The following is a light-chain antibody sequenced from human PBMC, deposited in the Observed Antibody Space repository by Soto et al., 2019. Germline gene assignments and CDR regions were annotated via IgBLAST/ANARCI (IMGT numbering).Light chain of an antibody. CDR2: GAS. Sequence: DIQMTQSPSSLSASVGNRVIITCRASQDISNYLAWYQQKPGKVPKLLIYGASTLQSGVPSRFSGSGSGTDFTLTISILQPEDVATYYCQKHNSAPLFGGGTKVEIK. J-gene: IGKJ4*01. V-gene: IGKV1-27*01. CDR3: QKHNSAPL. CDR1: QDISNY.